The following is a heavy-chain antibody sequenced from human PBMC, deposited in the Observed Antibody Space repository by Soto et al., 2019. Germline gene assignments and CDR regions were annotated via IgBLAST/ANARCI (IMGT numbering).Heavy chain of an antibody. D-gene: IGHD3-3*01. V-gene: IGHV4-30-4*01. CDR1: GDSISSNNNY. CDR3: ARAADFWSGYYTLNWFDP. Sequence: TSETLSLTCTVSGDSISSNNNYWSWIRQPPGGGLEWIGFISYSGTTSYSPSLKSRVAISLDTSKNQFSLSLSSVTAADTAVYYCARAADFWSGYYTLNWFDPWGQGTLVTVS. J-gene: IGHJ5*02. CDR2: ISYSGTT.